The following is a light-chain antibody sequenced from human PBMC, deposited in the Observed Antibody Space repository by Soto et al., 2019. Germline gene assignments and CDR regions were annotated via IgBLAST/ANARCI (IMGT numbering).Light chain of an antibody. J-gene: IGLJ1*01. CDR2: GNS. V-gene: IGLV1-40*01. CDR3: QSYDSSLSVYV. Sequence: QSVLTQPPSVSGAAGQRVTISCTGGSSNIGAGYDVHWYQQLPGTAPKLLIYGNSNRPSGVPDRFSGSKSGTSASLAITGLQAEDEADYYCQSYDSSLSVYVFGTGTKLTVL. CDR1: SSNIGAGYD.